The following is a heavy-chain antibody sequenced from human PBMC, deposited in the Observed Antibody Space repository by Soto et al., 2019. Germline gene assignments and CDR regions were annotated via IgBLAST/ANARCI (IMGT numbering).Heavy chain of an antibody. V-gene: IGHV3-23*01. J-gene: IGHJ6*02. Sequence: GGSLRLSCAASGFTFSSYAMSWVRQAPGKGLEWVSAISGSGGSTYYADSVKGRFTISRDNSKNTLYLQMNSLRAEETAVYYCAKSNERYYYYGMDVWGQGTTVTVSS. CDR1: GFTFSSYA. CDR2: ISGSGGST. CDR3: AKSNERYYYYGMDV.